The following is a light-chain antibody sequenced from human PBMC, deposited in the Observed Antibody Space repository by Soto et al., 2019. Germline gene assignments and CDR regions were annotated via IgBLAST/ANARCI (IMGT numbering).Light chain of an antibody. CDR1: QSVANR. CDR2: GAI. V-gene: IGKV3-15*01. J-gene: IGKJ1*01. CDR3: QQYIDWPRT. Sequence: EIVMTQSPATLPVSPGERATLSCRASQSVANRLAWYQHTPGQAPRLLIYGAIYRATGVPAKFSGSGSGTEFTLTITSLQSEDFALYYCQQYIDWPRTFGQGTKVDIK.